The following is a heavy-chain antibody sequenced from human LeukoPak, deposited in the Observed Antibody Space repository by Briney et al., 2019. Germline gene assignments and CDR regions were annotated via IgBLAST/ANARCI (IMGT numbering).Heavy chain of an antibody. CDR3: ARGDKFSGDY. CDR2: INQDGREK. V-gene: IGHV3-7*04. CDR1: GFTFSSYW. J-gene: IGHJ4*02. Sequence: GGSLRLSCAASGFTFSSYWMSWVRQAPGKGLEWVANINQDGREKYYVDSVKGRFTISRDNAKNSLYLQMNSLKAEDTAVYFCARGDKFSGDYWGQGTLVTVSS. D-gene: IGHD2-15*01.